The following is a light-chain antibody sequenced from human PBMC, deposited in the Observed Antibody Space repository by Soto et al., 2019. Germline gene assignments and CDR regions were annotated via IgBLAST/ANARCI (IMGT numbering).Light chain of an antibody. CDR3: QQSSSNLLT. V-gene: IGKV1-39*01. Sequence: DIQMTQSPSSLSASVGDRVTITCRASQTISTYLNWFQQKPGKAPKLLIYTASSLQSGVPSRFSGSGSGTDFTLTISSPQPEDFATYYCQQSSSNLLTFGGGTKVDIK. J-gene: IGKJ4*01. CDR1: QTISTY. CDR2: TAS.